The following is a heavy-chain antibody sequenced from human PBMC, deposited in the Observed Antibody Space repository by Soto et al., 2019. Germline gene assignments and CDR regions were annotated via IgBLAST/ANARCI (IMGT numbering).Heavy chain of an antibody. J-gene: IGHJ6*02. Sequence: VGSLRLSCAASVFTFSSYAMSCVRHSPGKGLEWVSAISGSGGSTYYADSVKGRFTISRDNSKNTLYLQMNSLRAEDTAVYYCAKDKYGSAQGGMDVWGQGTTVTVSS. CDR1: VFTFSSYA. V-gene: IGHV3-23*01. CDR3: AKDKYGSAQGGMDV. CDR2: ISGSGGST. D-gene: IGHD3-10*01.